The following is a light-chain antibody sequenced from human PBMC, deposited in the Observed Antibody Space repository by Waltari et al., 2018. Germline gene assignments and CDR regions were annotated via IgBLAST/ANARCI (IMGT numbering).Light chain of an antibody. CDR3: SSYTTSSTVV. CDR2: DVS. V-gene: IGLV2-14*03. CDR1: SSDIGYYIY. Sequence: QSALTQPASVSGSPVQSITISCTGNSSDIGYYIYVSWYQQHPGKAPKLLIYDVSNRPSWVSNRFSGSKSGNTASLTISGLQAEDEADYYCSSYTTSSTVVFGGGTKLTVL. J-gene: IGLJ2*01.